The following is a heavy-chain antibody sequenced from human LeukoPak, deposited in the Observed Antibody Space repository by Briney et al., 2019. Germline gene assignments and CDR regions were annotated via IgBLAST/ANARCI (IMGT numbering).Heavy chain of an antibody. CDR1: GFTFSSYE. J-gene: IGHJ4*02. CDR2: ISSSGSTI. D-gene: IGHD2-21*02. Sequence: GGSLRLSCAASGFTFSSYEMNWVRQAPGKGLEWVSYISSSGSTIYYADSVKGRFTISRDNAKNSLYLQMNSLRVEDTAMYYCARDGLRRPPTPYCGGDCPLDYWGQGTLVSVSS. V-gene: IGHV3-48*03. CDR3: ARDGLRRPPTPYCGGDCPLDY.